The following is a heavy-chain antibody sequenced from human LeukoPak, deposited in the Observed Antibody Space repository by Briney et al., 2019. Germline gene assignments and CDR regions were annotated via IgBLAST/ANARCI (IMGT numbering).Heavy chain of an antibody. CDR3: ARSSGIYSGYGYIDS. Sequence: GGSLRLSCAASGFTFHGYGMTWVRQAPGKGLEWVSGINWNGGSTGYADSVKGRFTISRDNAKKSLYLQMSSLTAEDTAFYYCARSSGIYSGYGYIDSWGQGTLVTVSS. CDR2: INWNGGST. CDR1: GFTFHGYG. V-gene: IGHV3-20*04. J-gene: IGHJ4*02. D-gene: IGHD5-12*01.